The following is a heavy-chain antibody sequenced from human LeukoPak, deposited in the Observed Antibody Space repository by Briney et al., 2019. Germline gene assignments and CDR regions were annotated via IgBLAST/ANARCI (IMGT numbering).Heavy chain of an antibody. V-gene: IGHV4-59*01. CDR2: IYYRGST. Sequence: PSETLSLTCTVSGGSISSYYWSWIRQPPGKGLEWIGYIYYRGSTNYNPSLKSRVTISVDTSKNQFSLKLSSVTAADTAVYYCASTRSNYYYGMDVWGQGTTVTVSS. CDR1: GGSISSYY. J-gene: IGHJ6*02. CDR3: ASTRSNYYYGMDV.